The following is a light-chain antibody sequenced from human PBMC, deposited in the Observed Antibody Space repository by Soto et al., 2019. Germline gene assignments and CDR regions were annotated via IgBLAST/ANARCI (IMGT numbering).Light chain of an antibody. CDR3: QQYVTSYT. CDR2: GAS. V-gene: IGKV3-20*01. Sequence: EIVLTQSPGTLSLSPGERATLSCRASQSVSSSYLAWYQQKPGQAPRLLIYGASSRATGIPDRFSGSGSGTDFTLTISRLEPENFAVYYCQQYVTSYTFVQGTKVDIK. J-gene: IGKJ2*01. CDR1: QSVSSSY.